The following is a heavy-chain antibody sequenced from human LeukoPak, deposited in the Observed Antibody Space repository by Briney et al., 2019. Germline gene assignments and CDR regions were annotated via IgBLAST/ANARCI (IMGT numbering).Heavy chain of an antibody. V-gene: IGHV4-4*07. Sequence: SETLSLTCTVSGGSINSYWSWIRQPAGKGLEWIGRISGSGTITYNPALQSRLSISIDTSKNQFSLKLSSVTAADTAVYYCARRTTYFGWRPSESPSCFDYWGQGTLVTVSS. CDR3: ARRTTYFGWRPSESPSCFDY. D-gene: IGHD3-9*01. J-gene: IGHJ4*02. CDR2: ISGSGTI. CDR1: GGSINSY.